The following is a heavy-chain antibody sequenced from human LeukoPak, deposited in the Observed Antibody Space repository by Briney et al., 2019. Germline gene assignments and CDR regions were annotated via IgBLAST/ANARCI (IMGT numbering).Heavy chain of an antibody. CDR3: ARGLVHDTSGYYSGY. CDR1: GFTFSAFW. J-gene: IGHJ4*02. CDR2: INSDDSRT. Sequence: PGGSLRLSCAVSGFTFSAFWMHWVRQAPGKGLVWVSRINSDDSRTTYADSVKGRFTISRDNAKNTLYLQMNSLRAEDTAVYYCARGLVHDTSGYYSGYWGQGTLVTVSS. V-gene: IGHV3-74*01. D-gene: IGHD3-22*01.